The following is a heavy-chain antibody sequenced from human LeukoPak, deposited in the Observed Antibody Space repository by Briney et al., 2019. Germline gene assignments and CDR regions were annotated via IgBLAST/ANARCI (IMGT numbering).Heavy chain of an antibody. J-gene: IGHJ6*03. CDR2: IYHSGST. V-gene: IGHV4-30-2*01. Sequence: SETLSLTCAVSGGSISSGAYYWNWIRQPPGKGLEWIGYIYHSGSTYYNPSPKSRVTISVDRSKNQFSLKLSSVTAANTAVYYCARDCSSTSCFPRYYYMDVWGKGTTVTVSS. D-gene: IGHD2-2*01. CDR3: ARDCSSTSCFPRYYYMDV. CDR1: GGSISSGAYY.